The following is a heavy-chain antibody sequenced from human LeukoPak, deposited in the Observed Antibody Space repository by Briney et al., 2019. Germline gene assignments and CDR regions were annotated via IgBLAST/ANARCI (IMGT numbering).Heavy chain of an antibody. D-gene: IGHD3-22*01. V-gene: IGHV1-3*01. Sequence: ASVKVSCKASGYTFTSYAMHWVRQAPGQRLEWMGWINAGNGNTKYSQKFQGRVTITRDTSASTAYMELSSLRSEDTAVYYCARDDTGHDAFDIWGQGTMVTVSS. J-gene: IGHJ3*02. CDR3: ARDDTGHDAFDI. CDR2: INAGNGNT. CDR1: GYTFTSYA.